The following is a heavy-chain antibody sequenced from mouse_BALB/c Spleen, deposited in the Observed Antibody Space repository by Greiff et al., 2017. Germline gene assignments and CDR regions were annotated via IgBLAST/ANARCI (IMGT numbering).Heavy chain of an antibody. J-gene: IGHJ2*01. D-gene: IGHD2-14*01. CDR2: IYPGNSDT. V-gene: IGHV1-5*01. Sequence: EVQLQESGTVLARPGASVKMSCKASGYSFTSYWMHWVKQRPGQGLEWIGAIYPGNSDTSYNQKFKGKAKLTAVTSASTAYMELSSLTNEDSAVYYCTTGVRDVDFDYWGQGTTLTVSS. CDR3: TTGVRDVDFDY. CDR1: GYSFTSYW.